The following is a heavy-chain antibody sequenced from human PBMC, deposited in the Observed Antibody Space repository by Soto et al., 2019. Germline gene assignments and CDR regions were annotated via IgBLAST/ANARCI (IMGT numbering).Heavy chain of an antibody. CDR3: ETGARYCSGGSCYPDD. J-gene: IGHJ4*02. CDR2: IMPIFAAP. D-gene: IGHD2-15*01. CDR1: GGTISTNV. V-gene: IGHV1-69*06. Sequence: QVQLMQSGAEVKKPGSSVTVSCKASGGTISTNVISWVRQAAGQGLEWMGEIMPIFAAPNNAQKFQGRLTITADTYTTTVYMELSSLTSEDTAVYFCETGARYCSGGSCYPDDWGQGTLVIVSS.